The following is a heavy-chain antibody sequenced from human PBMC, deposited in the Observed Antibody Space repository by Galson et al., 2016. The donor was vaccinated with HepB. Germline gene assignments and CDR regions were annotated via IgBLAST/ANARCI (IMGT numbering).Heavy chain of an antibody. CDR3: SRDSPGNSFFDF. Sequence: CAISGDSVSSITGVWNWIRQTPSRGLEWMGRTYYRSTWNNHYEESVRGRIAINPDTSKNQFSLQLESVTHEDTGIYFCSRDSPGNSFFDFWGQGTLVTVSS. CDR2: TYYRSTWNN. J-gene: IGHJ4*02. D-gene: IGHD1/OR15-1a*01. CDR1: GDSVSSITGV. V-gene: IGHV6-1*01.